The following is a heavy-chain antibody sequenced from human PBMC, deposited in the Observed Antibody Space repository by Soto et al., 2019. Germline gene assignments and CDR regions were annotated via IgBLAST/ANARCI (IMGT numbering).Heavy chain of an antibody. Sequence: SETLSLTCTVSGASIKSGGYYWSWIRQLPGKGLEWIGYIYFSGSTYYNPSLESRVTISLDTSQNQFSLKLSSVTAADTAVYYCASGNAWEALLAYWGQGILVTVSS. J-gene: IGHJ4*02. CDR2: IYFSGST. CDR3: ASGNAWEALLAY. CDR1: GASIKSGGYY. V-gene: IGHV4-31*03. D-gene: IGHD1-26*01.